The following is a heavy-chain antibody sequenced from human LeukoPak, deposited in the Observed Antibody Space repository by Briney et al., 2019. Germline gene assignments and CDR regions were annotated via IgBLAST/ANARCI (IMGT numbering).Heavy chain of an antibody. V-gene: IGHV3-23*01. CDR2: ISVSGGST. D-gene: IGHD6-6*01. Sequence: GGSLRLSCVASGVTFDNYAMTWVRQAPGKGLEWVSGISVSGGSTYYADSVKGRFTISRDNAKNSLYLQMNSLRAEDTAVYYCARDEYSSSSSDYYFDYWGQGTLVTVSS. CDR3: ARDEYSSSSSDYYFDY. J-gene: IGHJ4*02. CDR1: GVTFDNYA.